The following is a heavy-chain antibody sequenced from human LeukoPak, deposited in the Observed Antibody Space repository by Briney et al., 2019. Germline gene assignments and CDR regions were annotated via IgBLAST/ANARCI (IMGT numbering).Heavy chain of an antibody. CDR3: ASTTVMTNRWFDP. CDR2: ISGMGGTT. D-gene: IGHD4-17*01. V-gene: IGHV3-23*01. CDR1: GFTFTSYA. J-gene: IGHJ5*02. Sequence: GGSLRLSCAASGFTFTSYAMSWVRQAPGKGLEWVSAISGMGGTTYYADSVKGRFTISRDNSKNTLYLQMNSLRAEDTAVYYCASTTVMTNRWFDPWGQGTLVTVSS.